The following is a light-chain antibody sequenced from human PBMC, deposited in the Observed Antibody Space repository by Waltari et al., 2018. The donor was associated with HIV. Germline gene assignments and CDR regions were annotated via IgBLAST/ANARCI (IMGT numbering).Light chain of an antibody. V-gene: IGLV2-14*01. CDR3: TSYISGTSPV. Sequence: QSALTQPASVSGSPGQSITISCDLNDNDYVSWYQRHPGKAPKVIIYEVTNRPSGLANRFAGSKSGNTATLTISGLQPEDDADYFCTSYISGTSPVFGRGTRVTVL. J-gene: IGLJ2*01. CDR1: DLNDNDY. CDR2: EVT.